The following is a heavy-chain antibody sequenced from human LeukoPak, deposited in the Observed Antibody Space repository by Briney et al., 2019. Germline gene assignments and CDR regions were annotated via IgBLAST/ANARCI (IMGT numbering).Heavy chain of an antibody. Sequence: PGGSLRLSCAASGFIFSDYWMSWVRQAPGKGLEWVANINQDGSVKYYVDSVKGRFTISRDNAENSFYLQMSSLRAEDTALYYCTKDRQGPFKYNMDVWGKGTTVT. CDR2: INQDGSVK. CDR1: GFIFSDYW. CDR3: TKDRQGPFKYNMDV. J-gene: IGHJ6*03. V-gene: IGHV3-7*01.